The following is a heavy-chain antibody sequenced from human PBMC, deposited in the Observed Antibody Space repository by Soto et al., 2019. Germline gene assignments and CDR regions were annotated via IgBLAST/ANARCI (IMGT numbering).Heavy chain of an antibody. Sequence: QVQLQESGPGLVKPSETLSLTCTVSGGSVSSGSYYWSWIRQPPGKGLEWIGYIYYSGSTNYNPSLKSRVTISVDTSKNQFSLKLSSVTAADTAVYYCAREKTGTTGRNWFDPWGQGTLVTVSS. D-gene: IGHD1-7*01. J-gene: IGHJ5*02. CDR2: IYYSGST. CDR1: GGSVSSGSYY. V-gene: IGHV4-61*01. CDR3: AREKTGTTGRNWFDP.